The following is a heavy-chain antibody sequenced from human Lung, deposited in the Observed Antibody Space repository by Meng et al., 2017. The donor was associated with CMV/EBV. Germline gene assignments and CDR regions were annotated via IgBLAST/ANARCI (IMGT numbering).Heavy chain of an antibody. CDR3: ATQAPPGITDKDYFYYGRDV. CDR2: IYTGGSA. Sequence: ESXKISXAVSGLIVSSKYMTWVRQTPGKGLEWVSIIYTGGSASYADSVKGRFTISRDNSKNTLYLQMNSLRAEDTAVYYCATQAPPGITDKDYFYYGRDVWGQGTXVTVSS. CDR1: GLIVSSKY. V-gene: IGHV3-53*01. J-gene: IGHJ6*02. D-gene: IGHD1-14*01.